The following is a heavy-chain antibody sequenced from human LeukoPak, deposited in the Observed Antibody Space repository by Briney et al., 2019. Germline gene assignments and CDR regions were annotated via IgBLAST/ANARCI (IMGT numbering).Heavy chain of an antibody. CDR2: IYYSGST. CDR3: ARSYDSSGYYSG. J-gene: IGHJ4*02. D-gene: IGHD3-22*01. V-gene: IGHV4-39*07. CDR1: GGSISSSNYY. Sequence: SETLSLTCTVSGGSISSSNYYWGWIRQPPGKGLEWIGSIYYSGSTYYNPSLKSRVTISVDTSKNQFSLKLSSVTAADTAVYYCARSYDSSGYYSGWGQGTLVTVSS.